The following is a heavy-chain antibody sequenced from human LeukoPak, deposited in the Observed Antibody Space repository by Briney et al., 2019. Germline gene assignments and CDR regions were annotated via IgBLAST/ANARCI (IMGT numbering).Heavy chain of an antibody. Sequence: SETLSLTCTVSGGSISSYYWSWIRRPAGKGLEWIGRIYTSGSTNYNPSLKSRVTMSADTSKNQFSLKLSSVTAADTAVYYCARGYCSSTSCYFYFDYWGQGTLVTVSS. CDR1: GGSISSYY. V-gene: IGHV4-4*07. D-gene: IGHD2-2*01. CDR3: ARGYCSSTSCYFYFDY. J-gene: IGHJ4*02. CDR2: IYTSGST.